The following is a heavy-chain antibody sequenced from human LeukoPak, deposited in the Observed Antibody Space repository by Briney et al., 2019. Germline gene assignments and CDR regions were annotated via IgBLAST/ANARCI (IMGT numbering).Heavy chain of an antibody. V-gene: IGHV3-23*01. D-gene: IGHD2-21*01. Sequence: GGALRLSCAASGFTFSSYAMSWVRQAPGKGLEWVSAISGSGGSTYYADSVKGRFTISRDNSKNTLYLQMNSLRAEDTAVYYCAKFLEIVVVSADPTHPPHWGQGTLVTVSS. CDR2: ISGSGGST. CDR1: GFTFSSYA. CDR3: AKFLEIVVVSADPTHPPH. J-gene: IGHJ4*02.